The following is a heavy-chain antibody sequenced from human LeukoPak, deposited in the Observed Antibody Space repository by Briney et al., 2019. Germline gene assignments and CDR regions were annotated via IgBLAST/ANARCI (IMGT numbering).Heavy chain of an antibody. CDR1: GGSISSGDYY. J-gene: IGHJ4*02. V-gene: IGHV4-30-4*01. D-gene: IGHD5-24*01. CDR3: ARNQDGYANFDY. CDR2: IYYSGTT. Sequence: SETLSLTCTVSGGSISSGDYYWSWIRQPPGEGLEWIGYIYYSGTTFYNPSLKSRPTISVDTSKNQFSLKVSSETAADTAVYYCARNQDGYANFDYWGQGTLVTVSS.